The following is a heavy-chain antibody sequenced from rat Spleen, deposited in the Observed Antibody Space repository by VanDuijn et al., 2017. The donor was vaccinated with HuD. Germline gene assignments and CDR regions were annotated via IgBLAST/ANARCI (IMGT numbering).Heavy chain of an antibody. CDR1: GFTFSSFP. Sequence: EVQLIESWGGLVQPGRSMNLSCTASGFTFSSFPMAWVRQAPAKGLEWVATISTTGGSTYYGDSVKGRFTISRDNAKTTLYLQMNSLRSEDTATYYCTRSGKGVFDYWGQGVMVTVSS. CDR2: ISTTGGST. D-gene: IGHD1-4*01. CDR3: TRSGKGVFDY. V-gene: IGHV5-46*01. J-gene: IGHJ2*01.